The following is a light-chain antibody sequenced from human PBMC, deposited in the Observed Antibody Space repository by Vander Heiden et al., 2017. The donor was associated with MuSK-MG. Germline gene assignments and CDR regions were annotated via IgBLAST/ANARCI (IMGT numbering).Light chain of an antibody. V-gene: IGLV3-21*02. CDR2: DDS. CDR3: QVWDSSNDEYV. J-gene: IGLJ1*01. CDR1: SLGRKR. Sequence: SYVLTQTPSVSVAPGQTARITCGGTSLGRKRVHWYQQKSGQAPRLVLYDDSDRPSGSPERLSGSNSGNTATLTINRVEAADEADYFCQVWDSSNDEYVFGPGTKVTVL.